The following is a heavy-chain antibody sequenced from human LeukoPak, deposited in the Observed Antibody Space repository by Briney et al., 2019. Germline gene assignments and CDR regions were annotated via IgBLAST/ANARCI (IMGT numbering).Heavy chain of an antibody. V-gene: IGHV3-7*01. CDR3: ARTRADILTGYPYFDY. CDR2: IKQDGSEK. Sequence: GGSLRLSCAASGFTFSSYWMSWVRQAPGKGLEWVANIKQDGSEKYYADSVKGRFTISRDNAKNSLYLQMNSLRAEDTAVYYCARTRADILTGYPYFDYWGQGTLVTVSS. D-gene: IGHD3-9*01. CDR1: GFTFSSYW. J-gene: IGHJ4*02.